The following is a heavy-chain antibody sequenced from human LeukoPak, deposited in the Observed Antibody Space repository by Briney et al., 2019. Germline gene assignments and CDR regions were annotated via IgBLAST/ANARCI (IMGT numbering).Heavy chain of an antibody. D-gene: IGHD5-18*01. CDR1: GFTFSDYY. CDR2: ISSSGSTI. Sequence: GGSLRLSCAASGFTFSDYYMSWIRQAPGKGLEWVSYISSSGSTIYYADSVKGRFTISRDNAKNSLYLQMNSLRAEDTAVYYCAKKYSYGLFDYWGQGTLVTVSS. CDR3: AKKYSYGLFDY. J-gene: IGHJ4*02. V-gene: IGHV3-11*01.